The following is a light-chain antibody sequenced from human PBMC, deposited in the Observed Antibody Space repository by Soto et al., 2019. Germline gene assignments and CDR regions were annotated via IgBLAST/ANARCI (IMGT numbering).Light chain of an antibody. Sequence: SQVPQSPPTLSASVGDRVTITCRASQTISTWMAWYQQKPGKAPKLLVYDASTLQSGVASRFSGSGSGTEFTLVISGLQPDDSATYYCQQYTNTNNPWMLGQGTKVDI. CDR3: QQYTNTNNPWM. J-gene: IGKJ1*01. V-gene: IGKV1-5*01. CDR2: DAS. CDR1: QTISTW.